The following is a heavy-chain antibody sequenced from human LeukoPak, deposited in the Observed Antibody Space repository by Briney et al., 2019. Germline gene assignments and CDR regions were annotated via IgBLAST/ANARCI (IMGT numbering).Heavy chain of an antibody. Sequence: GASVKVSCKASGYTFTGYYMHWVRQAPGQGLEWMGWINPNSGGTNYAQKFQGRVTVTRDTSISTAYMELSRLRSDDTAVYYCAREPYYYDSSGYFAIWGQGTMVTVSS. CDR3: AREPYYYDSSGYFAI. CDR2: INPNSGGT. J-gene: IGHJ3*02. CDR1: GYTFTGYY. V-gene: IGHV1-2*02. D-gene: IGHD3-22*01.